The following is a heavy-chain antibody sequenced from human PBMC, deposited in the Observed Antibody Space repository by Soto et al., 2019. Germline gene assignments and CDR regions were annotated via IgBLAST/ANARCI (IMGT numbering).Heavy chain of an antibody. CDR2: IYYIGST. V-gene: IGHV4-31*03. J-gene: IGHJ6*02. CDR3: ARDLQYSRLFYGMDV. D-gene: IGHD6-13*01. Sequence: SETLSLTCTVSGASISSGGYFWSWIRQHPGKGLEWIGYIYYIGSTYYNPSLKSRVTISVDTSKNQFSLKLTSVTAADTAVYYCARDLQYSRLFYGMDVWGQGTTVTVSS. CDR1: GASISSGGYF.